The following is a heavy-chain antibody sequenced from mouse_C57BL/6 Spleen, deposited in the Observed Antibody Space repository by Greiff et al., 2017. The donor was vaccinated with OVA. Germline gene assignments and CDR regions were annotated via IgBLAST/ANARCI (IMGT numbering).Heavy chain of an antibody. CDR3: VLWGSDY. Sequence: QVQLQQSGAELAKPGASVKLSCKASGYTFTSYWMHWVKQRPGPGLEWIGYLNPSSGYTKYNQKLKDKATLTDTKSSSTAYMQLSSLTYEDSAVYYCVLWGSDYWGQGTTLTVSS. CDR2: LNPSSGYT. D-gene: IGHD1-1*02. V-gene: IGHV1-7*01. CDR1: GYTFTSYW. J-gene: IGHJ2*01.